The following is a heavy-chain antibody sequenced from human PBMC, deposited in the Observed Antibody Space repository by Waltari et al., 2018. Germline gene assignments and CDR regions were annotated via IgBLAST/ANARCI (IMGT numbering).Heavy chain of an antibody. CDR3: VTALGDRSSASRPFDV. CDR2: VDPEDGET. Sequence: EVQLLQSGTELKKPGSTVKISCQVSGYRFTDYYIHWVQQAPGKGPQGMGLVDPEDGETIYAERFQGRVTLTADTATETAFMELSSLTSDDTAVYHCVTALGDRSSASRPFDVWGLGTLITVSS. V-gene: IGHV1-69-2*01. CDR1: GYRFTDYY. D-gene: IGHD3-10*01. J-gene: IGHJ3*01.